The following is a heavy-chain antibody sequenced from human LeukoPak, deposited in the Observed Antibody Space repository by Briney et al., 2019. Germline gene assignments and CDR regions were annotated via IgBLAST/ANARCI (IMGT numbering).Heavy chain of an antibody. V-gene: IGHV4-31*11. D-gene: IGHD4/OR15-4a*01. CDR3: ARRVRNWFDP. CDR2: IYFTGST. Sequence: ETSETLSLTCAVYGGSFSGYYWSWIRQRPGTGPEWIGYIYFTGSTYYNPSLKSRLAISIDTSKNHFSLRLDSVTAADTAVYYCARRVRNWFDPWGQGTLVTVSS. CDR1: GGSFSGYY. J-gene: IGHJ5*02.